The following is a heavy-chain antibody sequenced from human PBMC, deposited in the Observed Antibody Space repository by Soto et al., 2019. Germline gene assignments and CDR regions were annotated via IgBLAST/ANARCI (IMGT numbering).Heavy chain of an antibody. CDR3: AGDYYGSGSYFWVPFDP. J-gene: IGHJ5*02. D-gene: IGHD3-10*01. Sequence: QVQLVESGGGVVQPGRSLRLSCAASGFTFSSYGMHWVRQAPGKGLEWVAVISYDGSNKYYADSVKGRFTISRDNSKNTLYLQMHSLRAEDTAVYYCAGDYYGSGSYFWVPFDPWGQGTLVTVSS. CDR1: GFTFSSYG. V-gene: IGHV3-30*03. CDR2: ISYDGSNK.